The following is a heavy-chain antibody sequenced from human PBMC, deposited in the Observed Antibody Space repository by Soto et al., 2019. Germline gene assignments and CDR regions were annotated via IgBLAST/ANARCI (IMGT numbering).Heavy chain of an antibody. Sequence: QVQLVQSGAEVKKPGSSVKVSCKASGGTFSSYAISWVRQAPGQGLEWMGGIIPIFGTANYAQKFQGRVTITADESKSTDYMELRSLRSEETAVYYCARDIAAAGKVVHYYYYGMDVWGQGTTVTVSS. J-gene: IGHJ6*02. CDR1: GGTFSSYA. CDR3: ARDIAAAGKVVHYYYYGMDV. CDR2: IIPIFGTA. V-gene: IGHV1-69*12. D-gene: IGHD6-13*01.